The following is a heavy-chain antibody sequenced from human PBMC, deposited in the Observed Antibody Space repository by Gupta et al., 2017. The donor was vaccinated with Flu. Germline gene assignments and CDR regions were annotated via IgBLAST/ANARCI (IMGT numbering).Heavy chain of an antibody. D-gene: IGHD2-15*01. V-gene: IGHV3-23*01. Sequence: EVQLLESGGNLVQPGGSLTLSCAASGFTFSNYAMSWVRQAPGKGLEWVSAISGSGGRTYYADSVKGRFAISRDNSKNTLYLQMNSLRAEDTAVYYCAKGSCSGGSCYPHDAFDIWGQGTMVTVSS. CDR3: AKGSCSGGSCYPHDAFDI. CDR2: ISGSGGRT. CDR1: GFTFSNYA. J-gene: IGHJ3*02.